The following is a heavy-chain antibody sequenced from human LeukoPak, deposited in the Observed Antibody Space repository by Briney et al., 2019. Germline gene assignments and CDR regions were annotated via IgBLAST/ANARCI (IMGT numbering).Heavy chain of an antibody. CDR2: ITSGSSYI. Sequence: GGSLRLSCAASGFTFSNYGINWVRQAPGKGLEWASSITSGSSYIYYADPVKGRFTISRDNAKNSLYLQMNSLRAEDTAVYYCARDRGQCSYGRMDVWGQGTTVTVSS. CDR1: GFTFSNYG. V-gene: IGHV3-21*01. J-gene: IGHJ6*02. D-gene: IGHD5-18*01. CDR3: ARDRGQCSYGRMDV.